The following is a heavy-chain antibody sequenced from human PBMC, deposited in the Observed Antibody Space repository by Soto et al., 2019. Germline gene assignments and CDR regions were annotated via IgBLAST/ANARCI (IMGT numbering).Heavy chain of an antibody. D-gene: IGHD3-16*01. CDR1: GFTFDDYV. V-gene: IGHV3-9*01. J-gene: IGHJ4*02. Sequence: EVQLVESGGGLVQPGRSLRLSCVASGFTFDDYVMHWVRQVPGKGLEWVSGISWNSGNIDYADSVKGRFTISRDNAMNSLYLQMNSLRPEDTALYYCARGLSAVPSYLYYWGQGTLVTVSS. CDR3: ARGLSAVPSYLYY. CDR2: ISWNSGNI.